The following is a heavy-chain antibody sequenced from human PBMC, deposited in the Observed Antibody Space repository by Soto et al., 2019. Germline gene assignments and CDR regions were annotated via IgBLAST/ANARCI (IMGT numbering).Heavy chain of an antibody. CDR1: GFTFSSYW. CDR3: ARAPLADRYAFDI. CDR2: IKQDGSEK. J-gene: IGHJ3*02. D-gene: IGHD3-16*01. V-gene: IGHV3-7*01. Sequence: AGSLRLSCAASGFTFSSYWMSWVRQAPGKGLEWVANIKQDGSEKYYVDSVKGRFTISRDNAKNSLYLQMNSLRAEDTAVYYCARAPLADRYAFDIWGQGTIVSVSS.